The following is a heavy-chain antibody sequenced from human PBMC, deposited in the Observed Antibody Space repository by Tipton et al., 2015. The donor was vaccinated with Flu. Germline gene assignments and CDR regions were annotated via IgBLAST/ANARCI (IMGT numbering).Heavy chain of an antibody. Sequence: TLSLTCTVSGGSISSYYWSWIRQPPGKGLEWIGYIYYSGSTNYNPSLKSRVTISVDTSKNQFSLKLSSVTAADTAVYYCARFYGSGYYYYYNRDVWGKGTTVTVSS. CDR2: IYYSGST. CDR3: ARFYGSGYYYYYNRDV. CDR1: GGSISSYY. V-gene: IGHV4-59*08. D-gene: IGHD3-10*01. J-gene: IGHJ6*03.